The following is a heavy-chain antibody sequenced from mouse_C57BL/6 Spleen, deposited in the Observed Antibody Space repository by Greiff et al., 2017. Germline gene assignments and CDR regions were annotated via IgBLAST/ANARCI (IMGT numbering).Heavy chain of an antibody. CDR1: GYAFSSSW. CDR3: AIGGGDY. CDR2: IYPGDGDT. J-gene: IGHJ4*01. Sequence: QVQLQQSGPELVKPGASVKISCKASGYAFSSSWMNWVKQRPGKGLEWIGRIYPGDGDTNYNGKFKGKATLTADKSSSTAYMQLSSRTAEDSAVYCCAIGGGDYWGQGTSVTVSS. V-gene: IGHV1-82*01. D-gene: IGHD3-3*01.